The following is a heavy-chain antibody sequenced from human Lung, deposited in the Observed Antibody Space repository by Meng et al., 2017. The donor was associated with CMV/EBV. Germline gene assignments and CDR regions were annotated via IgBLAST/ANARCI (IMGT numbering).Heavy chain of an antibody. J-gene: IGHJ6*02. V-gene: IGHV3-15*01. CDR1: GFTFSNAW. CDR3: TTGRIYCSSTSCHWGGMDV. D-gene: IGHD2-2*01. CDR2: IKSKTDGGTT. Sequence: SLXXSCSASGFTFSNAWMSWVRQAPGKGLEWVGRIKSKTDGGTTDYAAPVKGRFTIPRDDSKNTLYLQMNSLKTEDTAVYYCTTGRIYCSSTSCHWGGMDVXGQGXTVTVSS.